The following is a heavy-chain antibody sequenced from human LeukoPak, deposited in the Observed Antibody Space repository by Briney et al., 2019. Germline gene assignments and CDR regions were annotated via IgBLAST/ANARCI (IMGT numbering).Heavy chain of an antibody. Sequence: SGPTLVNPTQTLTLTCTFSGFSLSTSGVGXXWXRQXPGKALEWLALIYWDDDKCXSPSLKSRFTITKDTSKNQVVLTMTNMDPVDTATYYCAHIPPGILGFDYWGQGTLVTVSS. D-gene: IGHD1-26*01. CDR2: IYWDDDK. CDR1: GFSLSTSGVG. J-gene: IGHJ4*02. CDR3: AHIPPGILGFDY. V-gene: IGHV2-5*02.